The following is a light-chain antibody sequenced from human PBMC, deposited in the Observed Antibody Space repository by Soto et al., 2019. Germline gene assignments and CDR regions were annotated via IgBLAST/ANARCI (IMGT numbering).Light chain of an antibody. CDR3: HQRSNWPPTT. CDR2: DAS. V-gene: IGKV3-11*01. J-gene: IGKJ5*01. CDR1: QSVSSY. Sequence: EIVLTQSPATLSLSPGERATLSCRASQSVSSYLAWYQQKPGQAPRLLIYDASNRATGIPARFSGSGSGTDVSLTISSLEPEDFAVYYCHQRSNWPPTTFGQGTRLEIK.